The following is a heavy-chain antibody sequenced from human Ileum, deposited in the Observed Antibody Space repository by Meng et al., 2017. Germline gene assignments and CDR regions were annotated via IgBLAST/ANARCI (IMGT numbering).Heavy chain of an antibody. CDR1: GDSLTSVNTQ. D-gene: IGHD5-18*01. V-gene: IGHV4-30-4*01. J-gene: IGHJ4*02. CDR3: AREFYVDTAMVIDS. CDR2: IYYDGNT. Sequence: QVQLQESGPGLVKPSQTLSLTCTASGDSLTSVNTQWSWIRQSPGKGPEYIGYIYYDGNTYYNPSLKSRLIISIDTSRNELSLRLNSVTAADTAVYYCAREFYVDTAMVIDSWGQGTLVTVSS.